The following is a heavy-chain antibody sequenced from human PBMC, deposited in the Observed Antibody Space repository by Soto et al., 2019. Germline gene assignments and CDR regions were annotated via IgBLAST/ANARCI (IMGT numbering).Heavy chain of an antibody. V-gene: IGHV4-59*01. Sequence: SETLSLTCTVSGGSIGSYYGSWIRQPPGKGLEWIGYSYYSGSTIYNPSLKSRVTISVDTSKHQFSLKLSSLTAADTAVYYCARVYDFWSGYYPNYYYYYYMDVWGKGTTVTVSS. CDR2: SYYSGST. CDR1: GGSIGSYY. D-gene: IGHD3-3*01. J-gene: IGHJ6*03. CDR3: ARVYDFWSGYYPNYYYYYYMDV.